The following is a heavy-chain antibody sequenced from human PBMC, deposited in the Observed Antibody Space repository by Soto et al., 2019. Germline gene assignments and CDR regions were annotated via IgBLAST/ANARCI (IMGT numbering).Heavy chain of an antibody. J-gene: IGHJ4*02. D-gene: IGHD5-18*01. V-gene: IGHV3-30*03. CDR1: GFTFSSYG. Sequence: QVQLVESGGGVVQPGRSLRLSCAASGFTFSSYGMHWVRQAPGKGLEWVAVISYDGSNKYYADSVKGRFTISRDNSKNTLYLQMNSLRAEDTAVYYCATESGYSYGYCPDYWGQGTLVTVSS. CDR3: ATESGYSYGYCPDY. CDR2: ISYDGSNK.